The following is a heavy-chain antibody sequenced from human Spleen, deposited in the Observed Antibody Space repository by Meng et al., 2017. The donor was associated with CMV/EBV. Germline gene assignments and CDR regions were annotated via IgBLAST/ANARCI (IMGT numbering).Heavy chain of an antibody. CDR1: GGPIGRNNYF. CDR3: ARDSGYDSEVYYYGMDV. CDR2: FHYSGST. Sequence: GSLRLSCQVPGGPIGRNNYFWGWIRQPPGKGLEWIGSFHYSGSTYYNPSLKTRITISVDTSKSQFSLELSSVTAADTAVYYCARDSGYDSEVYYYGMDVWGQGTTVTVSS. J-gene: IGHJ6*02. D-gene: IGHD5-12*01. V-gene: IGHV4-39*07.